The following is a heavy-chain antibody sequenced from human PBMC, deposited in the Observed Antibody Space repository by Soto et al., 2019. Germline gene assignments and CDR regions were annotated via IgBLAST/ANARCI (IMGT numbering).Heavy chain of an antibody. CDR1: GFTFNNYG. CDR3: ARDAGYCRGGICCSSVYYYYMDV. D-gene: IGHD2-15*01. V-gene: IGHV3-33*01. J-gene: IGHJ6*03. Sequence: QVQLVESGGGVVQPGRSLRLSCAASGFTFNNYGMHWVRQAPGKGLEWVAAIWYDGSNKYYADSVQGRFTISRDNSKNTLYLQMNSLRDEDTAIDYCARDAGYCRGGICCSSVYYYYMDVWGKGTTVTLSS. CDR2: IWYDGSNK.